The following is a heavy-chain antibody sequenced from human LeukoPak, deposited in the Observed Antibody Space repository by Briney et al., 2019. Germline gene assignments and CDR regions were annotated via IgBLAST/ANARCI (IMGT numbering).Heavy chain of an antibody. J-gene: IGHJ6*03. CDR2: INGSGGST. CDR1: GFTFSSYA. V-gene: IGHV3-23*01. Sequence: GGSLRLSCAASGFTFSSYAMSWVRQAPGKGLEWVSDINGSGGSTYYADSVKGRFTISRDNAKNSLYLRMNSLRAEDTAVYYCASSGIAVAGTLYYYYYYMDVWGKGTTVTVSS. D-gene: IGHD6-19*01. CDR3: ASSGIAVAGTLYYYYYYMDV.